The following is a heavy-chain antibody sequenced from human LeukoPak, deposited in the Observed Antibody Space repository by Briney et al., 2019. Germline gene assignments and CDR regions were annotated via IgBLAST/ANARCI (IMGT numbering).Heavy chain of an antibody. CDR2: INPRGGST. Sequence: GASVKVSCKASGYTFTSYYMHWVRQAPGQGLEWMGIINPRGGSTTYAQKFQGRVTMTRDTSTSTVYMELSSLRSEDTAVYYYARDLGSGTYRYFDYWGQGTLVTVSS. J-gene: IGHJ4*02. CDR3: ARDLGSGTYRYFDY. D-gene: IGHD3-10*01. V-gene: IGHV1-46*01. CDR1: GYTFTSYY.